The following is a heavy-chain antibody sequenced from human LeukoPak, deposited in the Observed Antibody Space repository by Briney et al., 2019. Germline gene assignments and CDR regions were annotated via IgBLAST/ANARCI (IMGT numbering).Heavy chain of an antibody. J-gene: IGHJ6*02. CDR2: ISYDGRVD. CDR1: GFTFQNYA. CDR3: ARGGQHDYGETFFWKAMDV. D-gene: IGHD4-17*01. V-gene: IGHV3-30*04. Sequence: QAGESLRLSCAASGFTFQNYAMFWVRQTPVKGLEWVAFISYDGRVDYYADSVRGRFTVSRDNSKNTLDLQMNSLRPENTAVYFCARGGQHDYGETFFWKAMDVWGQGTTVTVSS.